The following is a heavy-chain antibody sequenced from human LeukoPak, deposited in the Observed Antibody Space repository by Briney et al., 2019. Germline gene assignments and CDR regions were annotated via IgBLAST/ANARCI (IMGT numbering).Heavy chain of an antibody. J-gene: IGHJ4*02. CDR2: IKQDGSEK. Sequence: PGGSLRLSCAASGFTFSSYWMSWVRQAPGKGLEWVANIKQDGSEKYYVDSVKGRFTISRVNAKNSLYLQMNSLRAEDTAVYYCASQYYYDSSGYYDAYWGQGTLVTVSS. CDR1: GFTFSSYW. D-gene: IGHD3-22*01. V-gene: IGHV3-7*01. CDR3: ASQYYYDSSGYYDAY.